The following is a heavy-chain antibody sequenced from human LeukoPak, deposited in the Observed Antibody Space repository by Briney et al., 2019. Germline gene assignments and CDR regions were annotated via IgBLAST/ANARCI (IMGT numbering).Heavy chain of an antibody. Sequence: GGSLRLSCSASGFTVSSNYMSWVRQAPGKGLEWVSVIYSGGSTYYADSVKGRLTISRDNSKNTLYLQMNSLRAEDTAVYYCARDLCKDIVVVPADHGDCYEVWGQGTLVTVSS. CDR1: GFTVSSNY. J-gene: IGHJ4*02. D-gene: IGHD2-2*01. CDR3: ARDLCKDIVVVPADHGDCYEV. CDR2: IYSGGST. V-gene: IGHV3-53*01.